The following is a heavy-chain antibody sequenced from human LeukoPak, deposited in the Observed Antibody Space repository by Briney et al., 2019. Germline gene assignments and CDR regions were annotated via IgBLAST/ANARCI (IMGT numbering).Heavy chain of an antibody. CDR1: GFTFSSYG. V-gene: IGHV3-30*02. J-gene: IGHJ4*02. D-gene: IGHD5-18*01. CDR3: AKPPLDDSFAFDY. Sequence: PGGSPRLSCAASGFTFSSYGMHWVRQAPGKGLEWVSFTRYDGSNKYYADSVKGRFTISRDNSKNTLYLQMNSLRSEDTAVYYCAKPPLDDSFAFDYWGQGTLVTVSS. CDR2: TRYDGSNK.